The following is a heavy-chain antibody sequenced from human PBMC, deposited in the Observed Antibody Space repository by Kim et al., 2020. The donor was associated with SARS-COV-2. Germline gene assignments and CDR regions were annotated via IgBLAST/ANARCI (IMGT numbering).Heavy chain of an antibody. Sequence: GGSLRLSCAASGFTFSSYEMNWVRQAPGKGLEWVSYISSSGSTIYYADSVKGRFTISRDNAKNSLYLQMNSLRAEDTAVYYCARAPVYEDYYGMDGWGHGTKVTDSS. CDR3: ARAPVYEDYYGMDG. CDR1: GFTFSSYE. D-gene: IGHD6-6*01. V-gene: IGHV3-48*03. J-gene: IGHJ6*01. CDR2: ISSSGSTI.